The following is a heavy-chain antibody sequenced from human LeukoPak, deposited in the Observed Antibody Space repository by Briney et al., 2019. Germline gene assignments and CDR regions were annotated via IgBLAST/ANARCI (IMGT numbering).Heavy chain of an antibody. CDR3: AREGSSWYGGGTGVDY. Sequence: ASVKVSCKASGYIFDIYAMIWVRQAPGQGLELMGWINTNTGNPTYAQGFTGRFVFSLDTSVSTAYLQISSLKAEDTAVYYCAREGSSWYGGGTGVDYWGQGTLVTVSS. CDR2: INTNTGNP. V-gene: IGHV7-4-1*02. J-gene: IGHJ4*02. D-gene: IGHD6-13*01. CDR1: GYIFDIYA.